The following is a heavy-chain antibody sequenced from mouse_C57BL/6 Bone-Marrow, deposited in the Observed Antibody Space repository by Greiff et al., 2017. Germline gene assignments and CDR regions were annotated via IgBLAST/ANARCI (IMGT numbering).Heavy chain of an antibody. V-gene: IGHV1-61*01. CDR2: IYPSDSET. J-gene: IGHJ3*01. CDR1: GYTFTSYW. D-gene: IGHD1-1*01. CDR3: ARENYYGSSSSY. Sequence: QVQLQQPGAELVRPGSSVKLSCKASGYTFTSYWMDWVKQRPGQGLEWIGNIYPSDSETHYNQKFKDKATLTVDKSSSTAYMQLSSLTSEDSAVXYCARENYYGSSSSYWGQGTLVTVSA.